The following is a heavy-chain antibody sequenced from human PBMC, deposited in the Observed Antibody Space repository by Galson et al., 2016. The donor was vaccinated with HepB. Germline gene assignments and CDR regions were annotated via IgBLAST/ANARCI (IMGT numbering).Heavy chain of an antibody. J-gene: IGHJ4*02. D-gene: IGHD3-22*01. Sequence: ETPSLTCTVSGGSMSGYYWTWIRQLPGKGLEWTGYMYYSGGPNYHPSFKSRVTISVDTSKNQFSLKLTSVTAADTAVYYCARGLGINYYDSSGYVYWGQGTLVTVSS. CDR2: MYYSGGP. CDR1: GGSMSGYY. V-gene: IGHV4-59*01. CDR3: ARGLGINYYDSSGYVY.